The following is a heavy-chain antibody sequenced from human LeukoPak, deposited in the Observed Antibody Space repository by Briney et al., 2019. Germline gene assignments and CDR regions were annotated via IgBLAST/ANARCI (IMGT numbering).Heavy chain of an antibody. J-gene: IGHJ6*03. V-gene: IGHV4-4*07. CDR2: IYTSGST. CDR1: GGSISSYY. Sequence: SETLSLTCTVSGGSISSYYWSWIRQPAGKGLEWIGRIYTSGSTNYNPSLKSRVTMSVDTSKNQFSLKLSSVTAADTAVYYCARVKNYYGSGSWVTPKSYYMDVWGKGTTVTISS. CDR3: ARVKNYYGSGSWVTPKSYYMDV. D-gene: IGHD3-10*01.